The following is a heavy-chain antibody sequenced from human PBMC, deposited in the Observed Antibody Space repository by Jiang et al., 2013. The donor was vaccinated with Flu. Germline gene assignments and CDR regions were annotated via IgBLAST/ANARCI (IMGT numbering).Heavy chain of an antibody. J-gene: IGHJ4*02. CDR2: IYYSGGT. D-gene: IGHD5-12*01. Sequence: GSGLVKPSETLSLTCTVSGGSVISGSHYWSWIRQPPGKGLEWIGYIYYSGGTSYNPSLKSRVTISVDTSKNQFSLKLSSVTAADTAVYYCARREGYHWAYYFDYWGQGTLVTVSS. CDR3: ARREGYHWAYYFDY. CDR1: GGSVISGSHY. V-gene: IGHV4-61*01.